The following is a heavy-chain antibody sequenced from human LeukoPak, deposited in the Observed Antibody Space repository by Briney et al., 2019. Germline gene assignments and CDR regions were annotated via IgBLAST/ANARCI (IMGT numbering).Heavy chain of an antibody. Sequence: SVKVSCKASGGTFSSYAISWVRQAPGQGLEWMGRIIPILGIANYAQKFQGRATITADKSTSTAYMELSSLRSEDTAVYYCARDTASGYYVSDYWGQGTLVTVSS. V-gene: IGHV1-69*04. CDR1: GGTFSSYA. J-gene: IGHJ4*02. D-gene: IGHD3-22*01. CDR3: ARDTASGYYVSDY. CDR2: IIPILGIA.